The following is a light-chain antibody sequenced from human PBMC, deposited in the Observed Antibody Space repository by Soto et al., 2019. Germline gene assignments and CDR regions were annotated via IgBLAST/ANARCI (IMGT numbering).Light chain of an antibody. V-gene: IGKV1-27*01. CDR3: KKYNSAPLT. CDR2: SAS. Sequence: DIEMTQSPSSRSASLGDRVTITCRVSQGISNYLAWYQQKPGKVPKLLIYSASTLQSGVPSRFSGSGSGTDFTLPISSLQPEDVATYDCKKYNSAPLTFGGGTKVDIK. J-gene: IGKJ4*01. CDR1: QGISNY.